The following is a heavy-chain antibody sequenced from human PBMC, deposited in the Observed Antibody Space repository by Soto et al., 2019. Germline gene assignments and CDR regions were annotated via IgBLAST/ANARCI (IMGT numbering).Heavy chain of an antibody. CDR1: GGSFSGYY. V-gene: IGHV4-34*01. J-gene: IGHJ5*02. D-gene: IGHD3-16*01. CDR3: ARRGTVGGTYWFGP. Sequence: PSETLSLTCAVYGGSFSGYYWSWIRKPPGKGQEWIGSINYSGNTNYNPSLKSRVSITVDTSKNHFSLKLSSVTAADTAVYYCARRGTVGGTYWFGPWGQGTLVTVSS. CDR2: INYSGNT.